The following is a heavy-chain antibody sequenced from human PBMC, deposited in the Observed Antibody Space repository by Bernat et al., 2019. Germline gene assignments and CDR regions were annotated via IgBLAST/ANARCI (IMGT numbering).Heavy chain of an antibody. J-gene: IGHJ5*02. D-gene: IGHD6-13*01. CDR2: ISSSSSYT. CDR1: GFTFSDYY. CDR3: ASSYSSSRTGGFDP. V-gene: IGHV3-11*05. Sequence: QVQLVESGGGLVKPGGSLRLSCAASGFTFSDYYMSWIRQAPGKGLEWVSYISSSSSYTNYADSVKGRFTISRDNAKNSLYLQMNSLRAEDTAVYYWASSYSSSRTGGFDPWGQGTLVTVSS.